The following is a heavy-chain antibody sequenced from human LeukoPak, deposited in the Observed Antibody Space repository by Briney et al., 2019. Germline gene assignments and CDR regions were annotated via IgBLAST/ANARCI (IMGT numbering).Heavy chain of an antibody. CDR2: IFYSGNT. Sequence: SETLSLTCTVSGGSISSSSYYWAWIRQPPGKGLEWIGSIFYSGNTYYNPSLKSRVTVSVDTSKNQFSLKLSSVTAADTTVYYRARHGTVVSRGTFDPWGQGTLVTVSS. CDR3: ARHGTVVSRGTFDP. CDR1: GGSISSSSYY. J-gene: IGHJ5*02. D-gene: IGHD1-1*01. V-gene: IGHV4-39*01.